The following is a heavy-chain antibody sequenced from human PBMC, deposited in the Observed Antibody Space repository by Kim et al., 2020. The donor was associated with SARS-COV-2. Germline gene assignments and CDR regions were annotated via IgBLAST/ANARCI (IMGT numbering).Heavy chain of an antibody. CDR1: GFTFSSYS. D-gene: IGHD3-16*01. V-gene: IGHV3-48*04. CDR3: ASGGKLDVIDGMDV. CDR2: ISSSSSTI. J-gene: IGHJ6*02. Sequence: GGSLRLSCAASGFTFSSYSMNWVRQAPGKGLEWVSYISSSSSTIYYADSVKGRFTISRDNAKNSLYLQMNSLRAEDTAVYYCASGGKLDVIDGMDVWGQGTTVTVSS.